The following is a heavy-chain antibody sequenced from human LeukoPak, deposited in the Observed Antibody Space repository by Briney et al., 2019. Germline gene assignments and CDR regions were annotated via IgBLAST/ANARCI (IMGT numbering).Heavy chain of an antibody. J-gene: IGHJ4*02. CDR1: GYSISSGYF. Sequence: SETLSLTRTVSGYSISSGYFWGWVRQPPGKGLEWIGNIYHSGSTYYNPPLKSRDTIPVDTSKNQFSLKLSSVTAADTAVYYCARTLYSSGWCPFDYWGQGALVTVSS. V-gene: IGHV4-38-2*02. CDR2: IYHSGST. CDR3: ARTLYSSGWCPFDY. D-gene: IGHD6-19*01.